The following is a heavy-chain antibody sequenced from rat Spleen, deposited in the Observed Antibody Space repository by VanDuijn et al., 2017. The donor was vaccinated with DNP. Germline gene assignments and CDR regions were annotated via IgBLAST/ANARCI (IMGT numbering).Heavy chain of an antibody. V-gene: IGHV5-17*01. J-gene: IGHJ1*01. CDR1: GLTFSDYA. CDR3: TSDWELYY. CDR2: ITHTGGSI. Sequence: EVQLVESGGGLVQPGRSLKLSCAASGLTFSDYAMAWVRQAPKKGLEWVATITHTGGSIYYPDSVKGRFTISRYNAKRTLYPQMTSLRFEDTSTYYCTSDWELYYWGPGTMVTVSS. D-gene: IGHD5-1*01.